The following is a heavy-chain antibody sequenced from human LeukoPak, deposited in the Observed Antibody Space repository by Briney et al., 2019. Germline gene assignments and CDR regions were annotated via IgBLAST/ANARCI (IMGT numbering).Heavy chain of an antibody. Sequence: GGSLRLSCAASGFTFSSYAMSWVRQAPGKGLEWVSAISGSGGSTNYADSVKGRFTISRDNSKNRLYLQMNSLRAEDTAEYYCARTLGYCSGGSCYPSFGWFDPWGQGTLVTVSA. V-gene: IGHV3-23*01. J-gene: IGHJ5*02. CDR2: ISGSGGST. CDR1: GFTFSSYA. D-gene: IGHD2-15*01. CDR3: ARTLGYCSGGSCYPSFGWFDP.